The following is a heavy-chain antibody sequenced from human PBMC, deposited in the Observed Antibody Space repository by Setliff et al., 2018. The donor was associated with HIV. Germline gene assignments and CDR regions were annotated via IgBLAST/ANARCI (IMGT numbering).Heavy chain of an antibody. Sequence: PSETLSLTCTVSGGSISSHYWSWIWQPPGKGLEWIGYIYYSGSTNYNPSLKSRVTISVDTSKNQFSLKLNSVTAADTAVYFCARGGVQLWLPLFDYWGQGTLVTVSS. V-gene: IGHV4-59*11. J-gene: IGHJ4*02. CDR3: ARGGVQLWLPLFDY. CDR1: GGSISSHY. D-gene: IGHD5-18*01. CDR2: IYYSGST.